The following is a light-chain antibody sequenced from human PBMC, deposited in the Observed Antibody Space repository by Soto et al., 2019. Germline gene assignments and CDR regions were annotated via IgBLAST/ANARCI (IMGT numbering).Light chain of an antibody. V-gene: IGKV1-8*01. CDR1: QGISSY. CDR2: AAS. J-gene: IGKJ3*01. CDR3: QQYYSYPFT. Sequence: AIRMTQSPSSFSASTGDRVTITCRASQGISSYLAWYQQKPGKAPKLLIYAASTLQSGVTSRFSGSGSGTDFTLTISCLQSEDFANYYCQQYYSYPFTFGPGTKVDIK.